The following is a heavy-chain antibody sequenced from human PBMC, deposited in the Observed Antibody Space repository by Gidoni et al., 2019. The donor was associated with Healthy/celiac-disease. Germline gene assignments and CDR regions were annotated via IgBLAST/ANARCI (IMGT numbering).Heavy chain of an antibody. D-gene: IGHD6-13*01. J-gene: IGHJ4*02. Sequence: EVQLLESGGGLVQPGGSLILSCAASGFTFSSYAMSWVRQAPGKGPEWVSAISGSGGSTYYADSVKGRFTISRDNSKNTLYLQMNSLRAEDTAVYYCAKVVKQQLVKSYFDYWGQGTLVTVSS. CDR1: GFTFSSYA. CDR2: ISGSGGST. V-gene: IGHV3-23*01. CDR3: AKVVKQQLVKSYFDY.